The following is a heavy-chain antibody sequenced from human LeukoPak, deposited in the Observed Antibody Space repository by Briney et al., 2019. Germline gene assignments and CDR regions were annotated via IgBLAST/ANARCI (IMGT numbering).Heavy chain of an antibody. D-gene: IGHD1-26*01. J-gene: IGHJ3*02. CDR2: ISWNSGSI. CDR1: GFTFDDYA. Sequence: QPGGFLRLSCAASGFTFDDYAMHWVRQAPGKGLEWVSGISWNSGSIGYADSVKGRFTISRDNAKNSLYLQMNSLRAEDMALYYCAKSSVGLGELLDGAFDIWGQGTMVTVSS. CDR3: AKSSVGLGELLDGAFDI. V-gene: IGHV3-9*03.